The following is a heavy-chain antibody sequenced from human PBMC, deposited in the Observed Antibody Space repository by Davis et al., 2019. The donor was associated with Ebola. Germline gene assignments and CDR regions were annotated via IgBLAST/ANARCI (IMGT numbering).Heavy chain of an antibody. D-gene: IGHD3-3*01. CDR1: GGSISSYY. Sequence: PSETLSLTCTVSGGSISSYYWSWIRQPPGKGLEWIGYIYYSGSTNYNPSLKSRVTISVDTSKNQFSLKLSSVTAADTAVYYCARGRNYDFWSGYYHYYYYGMDVWGQGTTVTVSS. V-gene: IGHV4-59*01. CDR2: IYYSGST. CDR3: ARGRNYDFWSGYYHYYYYGMDV. J-gene: IGHJ6*02.